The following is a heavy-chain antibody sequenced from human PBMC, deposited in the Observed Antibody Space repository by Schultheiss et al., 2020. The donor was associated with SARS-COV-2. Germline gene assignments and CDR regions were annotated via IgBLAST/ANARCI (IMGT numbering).Heavy chain of an antibody. CDR1: GFTFSSYW. J-gene: IGHJ6*02. CDR2: INSDGSST. CDR3: AREYYDFWSGYYHPHYYYYGMDV. D-gene: IGHD3-3*01. V-gene: IGHV3-74*01. Sequence: GESLKISCAASGFTFSSYWMHWVRQAPGKGLVWVSRINSDGSSTSYADSVKGRFTISRDNAKNTLYLQMNSLRAEDTAVYYCAREYYDFWSGYYHPHYYYYGMDVWGQGTTVTVSS.